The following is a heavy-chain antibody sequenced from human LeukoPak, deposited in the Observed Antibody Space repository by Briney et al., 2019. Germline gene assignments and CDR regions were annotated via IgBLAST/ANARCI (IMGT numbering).Heavy chain of an antibody. CDR3: ARTVPRITIFGRDLAPGAFDI. D-gene: IGHD3-3*01. CDR2: IYYSGST. Sequence: SETLSLTCTVSGGSISSGGYYWSWIRQPPGKGLEWIGYIYYSGSTNYNPSLKSRVTISVDTSKNQFSLKLSSVTAADTAVYYCARTVPRITIFGRDLAPGAFDIWGQGTMVTVSS. J-gene: IGHJ3*02. V-gene: IGHV4-61*08. CDR1: GGSISSGGYY.